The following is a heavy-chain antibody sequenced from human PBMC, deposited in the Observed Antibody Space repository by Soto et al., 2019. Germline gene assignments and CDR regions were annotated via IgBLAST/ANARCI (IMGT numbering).Heavy chain of an antibody. V-gene: IGHV1-58*01. Sequence: SVKVSCKASEFSLRTSAVQWVRQDPGQRLEWIGWIVAINDNAKYAEKFQERVTMTRDMSTGTAYMELSSLRSEDTAVYYCAADVSKVCDYGIWGQGTTVTVSS. CDR2: IVAINDNA. CDR3: AADVSKVCDYGI. CDR1: EFSLRTSA. J-gene: IGHJ4*02. D-gene: IGHD4-17*01.